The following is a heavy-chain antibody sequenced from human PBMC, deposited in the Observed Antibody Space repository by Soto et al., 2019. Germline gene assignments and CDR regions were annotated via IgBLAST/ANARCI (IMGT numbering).Heavy chain of an antibody. V-gene: IGHV4-30-4*01. D-gene: IGHD2-21*02. CDR1: GGSISSGDYY. Sequence: PSETLSLTCTVSGGSISSGDYYWSWIRQPPGKGLEWIGYIYYSGSTCYNPSLKSRVTISVDTSKNQFSLKPSSVTAADTAVYYCARAEEVTANYYYGMDVWGQGTTVTVSS. J-gene: IGHJ6*02. CDR3: ARAEEVTANYYYGMDV. CDR2: IYYSGST.